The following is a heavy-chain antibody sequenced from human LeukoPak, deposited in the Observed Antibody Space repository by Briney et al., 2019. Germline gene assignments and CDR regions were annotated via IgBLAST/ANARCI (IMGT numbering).Heavy chain of an antibody. CDR3: ASSSGWYQAFDI. Sequence: PSETLSLTCTVSGGSISSYYWSWTRQPPGKGLEWIGYIYYSGSTNYNPSLKSRVTISVDTSKNQFSLKLSSVTAADTAVYYCASSSGWYQAFDIWGQGTMVTVSS. J-gene: IGHJ3*02. CDR1: GGSISSYY. V-gene: IGHV4-59*01. D-gene: IGHD6-19*01. CDR2: IYYSGST.